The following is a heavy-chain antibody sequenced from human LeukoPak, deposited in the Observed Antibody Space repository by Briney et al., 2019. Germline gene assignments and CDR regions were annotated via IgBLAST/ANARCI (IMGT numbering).Heavy chain of an antibody. CDR1: RFTLSSYA. Sequence: PGGSLRLSCVASRFTLSSYAMNWVRQAPGKGLEWVSAISGSGDSTYYADSVKGRFTISRDTSKNTVYLQMNSLRAESLRAYYCAVNLWSKISFWKHLGFDYWGQGTLVTVSS. D-gene: IGHD3-3*01. CDR2: ISGSGDST. J-gene: IGHJ4*02. CDR3: AVNLWSKISFWKHLGFDY. V-gene: IGHV3-23*01.